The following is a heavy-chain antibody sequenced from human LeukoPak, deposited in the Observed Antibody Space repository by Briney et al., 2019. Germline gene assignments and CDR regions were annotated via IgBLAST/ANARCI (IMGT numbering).Heavy chain of an antibody. V-gene: IGHV1-69*05. CDR3: ARCYYDSSGYAFDI. CDR1: GYTFTTYD. D-gene: IGHD3-22*01. Sequence: EASVKVSCKASGYTFTTYDINWVRQAPGQGLEWMGRIIPIFDTANYAQKFQGRVTITTDESTSTAYMELSSLRSEDTAVYYCARCYYDSSGYAFDIWGQGTMVTVSS. CDR2: IIPIFDTA. J-gene: IGHJ3*02.